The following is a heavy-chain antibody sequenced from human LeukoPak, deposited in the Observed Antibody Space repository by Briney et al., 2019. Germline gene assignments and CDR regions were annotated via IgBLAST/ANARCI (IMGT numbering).Heavy chain of an antibody. Sequence: SQTLSLTCAISGDSVSRHDLTWDWVRQSPSRGLEWLGRTFYRSKWYNDYEVSVKSRITVSPDTSKNQFSLHLNSVTPEDTAVYYCVRSYDWVFDYWGQGTRVTVSS. D-gene: IGHD1-1*01. CDR3: VRSYDWVFDY. CDR2: TFYRSKWYN. V-gene: IGHV6-1*01. CDR1: GDSVSRHDLT. J-gene: IGHJ4*02.